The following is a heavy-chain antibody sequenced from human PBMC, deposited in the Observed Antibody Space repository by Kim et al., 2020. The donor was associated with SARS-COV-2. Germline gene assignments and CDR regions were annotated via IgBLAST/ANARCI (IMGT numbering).Heavy chain of an antibody. V-gene: IGHV3-23*01. CDR2: ISGSGDST. J-gene: IGHJ6*02. CDR1: GFTLTRYA. D-gene: IGHD1-26*01. Sequence: GGSLRLSCAASGFTLTRYAMNWVRQAPGKGLEWVSAISGSGDSTYYADSVKGRFTISRDNSKNTLYLQMSSLRAEDTAVYYCAKADGSLYYHYYYGLDVWGQGATGTVSS. CDR3: AKADGSLYYHYYYGLDV.